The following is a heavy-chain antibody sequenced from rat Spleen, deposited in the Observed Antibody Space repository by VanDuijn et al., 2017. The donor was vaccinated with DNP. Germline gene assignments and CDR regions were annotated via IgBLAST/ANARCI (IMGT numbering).Heavy chain of an antibody. CDR3: ARYSLILRVWDY. CDR1: GITFSDYN. Sequence: EVQLVESGGDLVQPGRSLKLSCAASGITFSDYNMAWVRQAPKKGLEWVATIIYDGSRTYYRDSVKGRFTISRDNAKSSLYLQMDSQRSEDTATYFCARYSLILRVWDYWGQGVMVTVSS. V-gene: IGHV5-7*01. D-gene: IGHD1-7*01. CDR2: IIYDGSRT. J-gene: IGHJ2*01.